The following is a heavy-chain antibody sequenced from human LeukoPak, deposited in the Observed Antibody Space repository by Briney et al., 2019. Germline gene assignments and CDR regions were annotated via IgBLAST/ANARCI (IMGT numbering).Heavy chain of an antibody. V-gene: IGHV1-69*13. J-gene: IGHJ4*02. CDR3: ARSYSSGWYAKYYFDY. CDR2: IIPIFGTA. CDR1: GGTFSSYA. Sequence: SVKVSCKASGGTFSSYAISWVRQAPGQGLEWMGGIIPIFGTANYAQKFQGRVTITADESTSTAYMELSSLRSEDTAVYYCARSYSSGWYAKYYFDYWGQGTLVTVSS. D-gene: IGHD6-19*01.